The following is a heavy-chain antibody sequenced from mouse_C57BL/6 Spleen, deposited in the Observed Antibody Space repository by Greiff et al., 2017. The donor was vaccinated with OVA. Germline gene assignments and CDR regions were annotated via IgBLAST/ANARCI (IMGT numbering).Heavy chain of an antibody. CDR3: ARDHYDYLFAY. V-gene: IGHV5-17*01. CDR1: GFTFSDYG. CDR2: ISSGSSTI. Sequence: EVQVVESGGGLVKPGGSLKLSCAASGFTFSDYGMHWVRQAPEKGLEWVAYISSGSSTIYYADTVKGRFTISRDNAKNTLFLQMTSLRSEDTAMYYCARDHYDYLFAYWGQGTLVTVSA. D-gene: IGHD2-4*01. J-gene: IGHJ3*01.